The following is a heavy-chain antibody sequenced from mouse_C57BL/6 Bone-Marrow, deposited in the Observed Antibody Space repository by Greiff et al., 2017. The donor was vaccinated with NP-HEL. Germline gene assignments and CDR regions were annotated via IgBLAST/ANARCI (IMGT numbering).Heavy chain of an antibody. CDR2: IWSGGST. J-gene: IGHJ3*01. CDR1: GFSLTSYG. V-gene: IGHV2-2*01. Sequence: VQLQQSGPGLVQPSQSLSITCTVSGFSLTSYGVHWVRQSPGKGLEWLGVIWSGGSTDYNAAFISRLSISKDNSKSQVFLKMNSLQADDTAIYYCARNSYYGNPFAYWGQGTLVTVSA. CDR3: ARNSYYGNPFAY. D-gene: IGHD2-1*01.